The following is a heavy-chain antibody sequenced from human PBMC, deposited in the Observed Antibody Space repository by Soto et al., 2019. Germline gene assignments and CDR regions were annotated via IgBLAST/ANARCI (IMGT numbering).Heavy chain of an antibody. CDR2: IYYSGST. D-gene: IGHD4-4*01. CDR3: APTTVRGVGYYYYGMDV. Sequence: SETLSLTCTVSGVSISISSYYWGWIRQPPGKGLEWIGSIYYSGSTYYNPSLKSRVTISVDTSKNQFSLKLSSVTAADTAVYYCAPTTVRGVGYYYYGMDVWGQGTTVTVSS. CDR1: GVSISISSYY. J-gene: IGHJ6*02. V-gene: IGHV4-39*01.